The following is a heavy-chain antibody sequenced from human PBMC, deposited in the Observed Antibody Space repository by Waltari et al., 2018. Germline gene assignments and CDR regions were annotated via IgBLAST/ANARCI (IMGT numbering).Heavy chain of an antibody. D-gene: IGHD2-21*02. Sequence: QVQLVQSGAEVKKPGASVKVSCKASGYTFTSYDINWVRQATGQGLEWMGWMNPNSGNTGYAQKFQGRGTRTRNTSISTAYMERSSLRSEDTAVYYCARGGCVVVTANRDAFDIWGQGTMVTVSS. J-gene: IGHJ3*02. CDR2: MNPNSGNT. V-gene: IGHV1-8*01. CDR3: ARGGCVVVTANRDAFDI. CDR1: GYTFTSYD.